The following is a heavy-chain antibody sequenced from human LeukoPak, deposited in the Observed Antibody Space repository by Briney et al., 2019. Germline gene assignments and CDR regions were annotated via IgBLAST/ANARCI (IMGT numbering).Heavy chain of an antibody. D-gene: IGHD1-26*01. CDR3: ARDSTLTSFIVGAADY. Sequence: PGGSLRFSCAASGSTFSSYSMNWVRQAPGKGLEWVSSISSSSSYIYYADSVKGRFTISRDNAKNSLYLQMNSLRAEDTAVYYCARDSTLTSFIVGAADYWGQGTLVTVSS. CDR2: ISSSSSYI. J-gene: IGHJ4*02. CDR1: GSTFSSYS. V-gene: IGHV3-21*01.